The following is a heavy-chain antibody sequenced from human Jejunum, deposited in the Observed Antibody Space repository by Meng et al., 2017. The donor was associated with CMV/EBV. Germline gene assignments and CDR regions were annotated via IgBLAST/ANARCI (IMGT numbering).Heavy chain of an antibody. CDR2: IRSDDRDK. J-gene: IGHJ4*02. Sequence: SCAASAFTFSRSGMHWVRQAPGKGLEWVAFIRSDDRDKYYADSVKGRFTISSDNSKNILNLQMNSLRVEDTAVYYCAKDRVPEDWGQGTLVTVSS. CDR3: AKDRVPED. CDR1: AFTFSRSG. V-gene: IGHV3-30*02.